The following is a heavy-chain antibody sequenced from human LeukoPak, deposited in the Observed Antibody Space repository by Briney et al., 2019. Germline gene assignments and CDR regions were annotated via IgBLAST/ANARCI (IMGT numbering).Heavy chain of an antibody. CDR3: ARGYGSGSYNWFDP. J-gene: IGHJ5*02. CDR1: GCTFSSYA. D-gene: IGHD3-10*01. Sequence: SVKVSCKASGCTFSSYAISWVRQAPGQGLEWMGGIIPIFGTANYAQKFQGRVTITTDESTSTAYMELSSLRSDDTAVYYCARGYGSGSYNWFDPWGQGTLVTVSS. CDR2: IIPIFGTA. V-gene: IGHV1-69*05.